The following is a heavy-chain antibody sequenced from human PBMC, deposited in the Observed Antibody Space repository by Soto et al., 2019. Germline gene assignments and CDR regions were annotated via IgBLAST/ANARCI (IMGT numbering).Heavy chain of an antibody. J-gene: IGHJ4*02. CDR3: ARDGGAY. V-gene: IGHV3-30-3*01. Sequence: QVQLVESGGGVVQPGRSLRLSCAASGFTFSRYAMHWVRRAPGKGLEWMAGMSDDGSNKYYADSVKGRFTISRDNSKNTLYLQMNSMRPEDTALYYYARDGGAYWGQGTLVIVSS. CDR1: GFTFSRYA. CDR2: MSDDGSNK.